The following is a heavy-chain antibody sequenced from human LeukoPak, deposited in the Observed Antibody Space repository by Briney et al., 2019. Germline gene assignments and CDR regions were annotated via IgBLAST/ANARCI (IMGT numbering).Heavy chain of an antibody. V-gene: IGHV3-11*05. CDR1: GFTFSDYY. J-gene: IGHJ6*02. D-gene: IGHD1-14*01. CDR2: ISSSSSYT. Sequence: GGSLRLSCAASGFTFSDYYMSWIRQAPGKGLEWVSYISSSSSYTNYADSVKGRFTISRDNAKNSLYLQMNSLRAEDTAVYYCARDRGDNVVTVRGSYHYGMDVWGQGTTVTVSS. CDR3: ARDRGDNVVTVRGSYHYGMDV.